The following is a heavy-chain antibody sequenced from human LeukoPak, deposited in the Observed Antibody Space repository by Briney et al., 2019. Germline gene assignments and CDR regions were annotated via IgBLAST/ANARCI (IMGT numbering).Heavy chain of an antibody. J-gene: IGHJ4*02. Sequence: ASVKVSCKASGYTFTNYGFSWVRQASGQGLEWMGRISTYSGNTNYAQKFQGRVTMTTDTSTSTAFMDLKSLRSDDTAVYYCARGGHYDFWSGPPDFWGQGTLVTVSS. CDR3: ARGGHYDFWSGPPDF. CDR2: ISTYSGNT. D-gene: IGHD3-3*01. CDR1: GYTFTNYG. V-gene: IGHV1-18*01.